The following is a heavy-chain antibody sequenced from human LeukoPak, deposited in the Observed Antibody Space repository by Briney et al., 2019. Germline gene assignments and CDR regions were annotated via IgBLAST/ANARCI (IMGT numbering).Heavy chain of an antibody. CDR2: VHESGSS. CDR1: GYSISRGYY. J-gene: IGHJ4*02. V-gene: IGHV4-38-2*01. Sequence: SETLSLTCAVSGYSISRGYYWGWVRQPPGKRPQWIGSVHESGSSYYNPSLRSRVTISLDTSQNQFSLTLTSVTAADSAIYYCVRGEAGDFDFWGQGTLVTVSS. D-gene: IGHD6-25*01. CDR3: VRGEAGDFDF.